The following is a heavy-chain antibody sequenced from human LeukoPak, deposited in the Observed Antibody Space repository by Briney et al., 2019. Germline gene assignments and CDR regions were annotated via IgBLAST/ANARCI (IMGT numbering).Heavy chain of an antibody. CDR1: GYTFTSYD. D-gene: IGHD3-22*01. Sequence: ASVKVSCKASGYTFTSYDINWVRQATGQGLEWMGWMNPNSGITGYAQKFQGRVTISRNTSISTAYMELSSLRSEDTAVYYCAREDYYDSGSNDYWGQGTLVTVSS. CDR2: MNPNSGIT. J-gene: IGHJ4*02. CDR3: AREDYYDSGSNDY. V-gene: IGHV1-8*03.